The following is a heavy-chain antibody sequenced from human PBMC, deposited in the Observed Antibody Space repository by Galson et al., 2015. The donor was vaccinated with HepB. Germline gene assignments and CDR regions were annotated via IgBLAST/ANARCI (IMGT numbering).Heavy chain of an antibody. CDR3: ARARGYDFWSGYYL. V-gene: IGHV1-69*04. J-gene: IGHJ5*02. D-gene: IGHD3-3*01. CDR2: IIPILGIA. CDR1: GGAFSSYA. Sequence: SVKVSCKASGGAFSSYAISWVRQAPGQGLEWMGRIIPILGIANYAQKFQGRVTITADKSTSTAYMELSSLRSEDTAVYYCARARGYDFWSGYYLWGQGTLVTVSS.